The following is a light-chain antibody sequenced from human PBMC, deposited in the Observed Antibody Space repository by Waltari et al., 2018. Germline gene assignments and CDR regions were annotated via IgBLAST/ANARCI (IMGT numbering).Light chain of an antibody. V-gene: IGKV2-28*01. CDR1: QSLLHRNGNNY. Sequence: EIVVNQSPLSLTVTPGEPASISSRTSQSLLHRNGNNYLDRYLQKPGQSPQLLIYLGSNRACGVPDRFSGSGSGTDFTLRISRVEAEDVGVYYCMQSLQTLWTFGQGTKVEIK. CDR3: MQSLQTLWT. J-gene: IGKJ1*01. CDR2: LGS.